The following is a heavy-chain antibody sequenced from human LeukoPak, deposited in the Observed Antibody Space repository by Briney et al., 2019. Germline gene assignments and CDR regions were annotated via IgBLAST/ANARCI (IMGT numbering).Heavy chain of an antibody. CDR2: IGTYGGDT. J-gene: IGHJ5*01. Sequence: ASVKVSCTATSRIIWVRQAPGQGLAWRGWIGTYGGDTYYAQKFQGRITVTTDTSTSTVYMELRNLRSDDTAVYYCARDLWNFYDDSGYNRDFDSWGQGTLVTVSS. D-gene: IGHD3-22*01. CDR1: TSR. CDR3: ARDLWNFYDDSGYNRDFDS. V-gene: IGHV1-18*01.